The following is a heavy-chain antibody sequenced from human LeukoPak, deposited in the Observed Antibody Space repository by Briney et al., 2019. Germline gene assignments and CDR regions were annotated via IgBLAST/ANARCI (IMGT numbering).Heavy chain of an antibody. CDR3: ARGPSGYHNT. CDR1: GFTFSSYA. CDR2: ISGSGGRT. J-gene: IGHJ4*02. Sequence: GGSLRLSCAASGFTFSSYAMSWVRQAPGKGLEWVSAISGSGGRTHYADSVKGRFTISRDNSKNTLYLQMNSLRAEDTAVYYCARGPSGYHNTGGQGTLVTVSS. V-gene: IGHV3-23*01. D-gene: IGHD5-12*01.